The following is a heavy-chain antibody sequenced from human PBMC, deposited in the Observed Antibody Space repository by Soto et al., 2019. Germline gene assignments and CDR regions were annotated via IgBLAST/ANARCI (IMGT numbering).Heavy chain of an antibody. D-gene: IGHD3-10*01. CDR1: RGSISSDY. CDR2: IHRAGST. V-gene: IGHV4-59*12. J-gene: IGHJ5*02. Sequence: SETLSLTCSVSRGSISSDYWSWGRQPPGKGLEWIAFIHRAGSTKYNPSLESRVTISVDTSQNQLSLRLSSVTAADTAVYYCARESAGSGKNNWFDPWGQGILVTVSS. CDR3: ARESAGSGKNNWFDP.